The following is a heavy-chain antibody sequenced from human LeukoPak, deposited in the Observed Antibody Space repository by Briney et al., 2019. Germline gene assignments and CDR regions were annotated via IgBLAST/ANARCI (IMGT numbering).Heavy chain of an antibody. CDR1: GFTFSSYS. D-gene: IGHD3-10*01. CDR3: ARVGPLWFGELFTPLPYYYYYGMDV. CDR2: ISSSSSTI. Sequence: GGSLRLSCAASGFTFSSYSMNWVRQAPGKGLAWVSYISSSSSTIYYADSVKGRFNISRDNAKNSLYLQMNSLRDEDTAVYYCARVGPLWFGELFTPLPYYYYYGMDVWGQGTTVTVSS. J-gene: IGHJ6*02. V-gene: IGHV3-48*02.